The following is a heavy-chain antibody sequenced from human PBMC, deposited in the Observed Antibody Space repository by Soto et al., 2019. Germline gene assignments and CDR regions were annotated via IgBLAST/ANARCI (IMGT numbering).Heavy chain of an antibody. D-gene: IGHD3-10*01. CDR3: ASLPDYYGSGSHYYFDY. J-gene: IGHJ4*02. Sequence: SETLSLTCAVYGGSFSGYYWSWIRQPPGKGLEWIGEINHSGSTNYNPSLKSRVTISVDTSKNQFSLKLSSVTAADTAVYYCASLPDYYGSGSHYYFDYWGQGTLVT. CDR2: INHSGST. V-gene: IGHV4-34*01. CDR1: GGSFSGYY.